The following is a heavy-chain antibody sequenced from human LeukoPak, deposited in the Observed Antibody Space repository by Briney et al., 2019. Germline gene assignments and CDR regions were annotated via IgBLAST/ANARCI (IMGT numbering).Heavy chain of an antibody. V-gene: IGHV3-53*01. J-gene: IGHJ6*02. CDR3: AAYSSSFYYYGMDV. CDR1: GFTVSSNY. CDR2: IYSGGST. Sequence: QPGGSLRLSFAASGFTVSSNYMSWVRQAPGKGLEWVSVIYSGGSTYYADSVKGRFTISRDNSKNTLYLQMNSLRAEDTAVYYCAAYSSSFYYYGMDVWGQGTTVTVSS. D-gene: IGHD6-13*01.